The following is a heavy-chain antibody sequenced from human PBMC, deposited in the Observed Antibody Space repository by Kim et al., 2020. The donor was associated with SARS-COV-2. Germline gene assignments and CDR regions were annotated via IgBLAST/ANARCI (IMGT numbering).Heavy chain of an antibody. CDR1: GGSISSYY. D-gene: IGHD6-13*01. J-gene: IGHJ5*02. V-gene: IGHV4-59*01. CDR2: IYYSGST. Sequence: SETLSLTCTVSGGSISSYYWSWIRQPPGKGLEWIGYIYYSGSTNYNPSLKSRVTISVDTSKNQFSLKLSSVTAADTAVYYCASRYSSSWTNWFDPWGQGTLVTVSS. CDR3: ASRYSSSWTNWFDP.